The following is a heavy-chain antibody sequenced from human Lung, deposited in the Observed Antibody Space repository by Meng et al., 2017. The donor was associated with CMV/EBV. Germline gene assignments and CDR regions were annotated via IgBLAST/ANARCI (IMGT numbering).Heavy chain of an antibody. D-gene: IGHD2-15*01. CDR3: ARVYCSRGSCSFDY. Sequence: GGSXRLSCAASGFTFSSYSVNWVRQAPGKGLEWVSSISSNSKYIFYADSVKGRFTISRDNAKNALHLQMNSLRDEDTALYYCARVYCSRGSCSFDYWGQGTXVTVSS. CDR1: GFTFSSYS. J-gene: IGHJ4*02. V-gene: IGHV3-21*01. CDR2: ISSNSKYI.